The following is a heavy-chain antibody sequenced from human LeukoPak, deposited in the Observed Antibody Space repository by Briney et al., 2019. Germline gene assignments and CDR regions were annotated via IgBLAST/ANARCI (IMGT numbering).Heavy chain of an antibody. CDR2: IKQDGSEK. J-gene: IGHJ4*02. CDR1: GFTFSSYW. CDR3: ARIPSSWFTYYFDY. Sequence: GGSLRLSCAASGFTFSSYWMSWVRQAPGKGLEWVANIKQDGSEKYYVDSVKGRFTISRDNAKNSLYLQMNSLRAEDTAVYYCARIPSSWFTYYFDYWGQGTLVTVSS. V-gene: IGHV3-7*01. D-gene: IGHD6-6*01.